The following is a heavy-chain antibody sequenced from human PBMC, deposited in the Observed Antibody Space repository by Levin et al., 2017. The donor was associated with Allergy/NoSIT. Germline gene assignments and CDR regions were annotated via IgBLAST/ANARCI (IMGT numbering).Heavy chain of an antibody. V-gene: IGHV3-20*04. CDR2: INWNGAST. Sequence: GGSLRLSCAASGFSFDDYGVSWVRQAPGKGLEWVSGINWNGASTGYADSVEGRFTISRDNAKNSLYLQMNSLRAEDTALYYCARDPMLQFYWYFDLWGRGTLVTVSS. D-gene: IGHD5-24*01. CDR1: GFSFDDYG. J-gene: IGHJ2*01. CDR3: ARDPMLQFYWYFDL.